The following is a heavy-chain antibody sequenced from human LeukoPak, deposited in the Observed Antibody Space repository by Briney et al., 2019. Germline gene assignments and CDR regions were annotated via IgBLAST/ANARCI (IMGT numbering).Heavy chain of an antibody. CDR3: AKWAGILGGN. CDR2: ISSSSSYI. V-gene: IGHV3-21*04. Sequence: GGSLRLSCAASGFTFSSYSMNWVRQAPGKGLEWVSSISSSSSYIYYADSVKGRFTISRDNSKNTLYLQINSLRAEDTAVYYCAKWAGILGGNWGQGTLVTVSS. J-gene: IGHJ4*02. D-gene: IGHD3-16*01. CDR1: GFTFSSYS.